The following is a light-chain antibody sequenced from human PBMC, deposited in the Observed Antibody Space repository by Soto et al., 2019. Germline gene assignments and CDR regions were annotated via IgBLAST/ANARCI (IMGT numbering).Light chain of an antibody. V-gene: IGLV1-44*01. CDR2: SNN. CDR3: ATWDDTGHGPI. J-gene: IGLJ2*01. CDR1: DSDIGTNA. Sequence: QSALTQPPSVSGAPGLRVTISCSGSDSDIGTNAVNWYQHLPGVAPKLLIYSNNQRPSGVPGRFSASTSGTSASLAISGLQSEDEGDYYCATWDDTGHGPIFGGGTKLTVL.